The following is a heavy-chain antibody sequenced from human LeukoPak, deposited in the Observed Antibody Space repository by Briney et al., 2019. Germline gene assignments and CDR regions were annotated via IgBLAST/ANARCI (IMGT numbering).Heavy chain of an antibody. Sequence: PGRSLRLSCAASGFTFSSYGMHWVRQAPGKGLGWVAVIWYDGSNKYYADSAKGRFTISRDNSKNTLYLQMNSLRAEDTAVYYCARDHSSGWYSDYFDYWGQGTLVTVSS. V-gene: IGHV3-33*01. D-gene: IGHD6-19*01. J-gene: IGHJ4*02. CDR3: ARDHSSGWYSDYFDY. CDR2: IWYDGSNK. CDR1: GFTFSSYG.